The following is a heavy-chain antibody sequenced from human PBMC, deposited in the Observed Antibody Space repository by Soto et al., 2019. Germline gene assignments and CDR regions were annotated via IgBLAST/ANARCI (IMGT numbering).Heavy chain of an antibody. D-gene: IGHD2-15*01. J-gene: IGHJ4*02. CDR3: ARVVGGHYPD. V-gene: IGHV1-18*01. Sequence: QVQLVQSGAEVKKHGASVKVSCKASGYTFTSYGISWVRQAPGQGLEWMGWISAYNGNTNYAQKLQGRVTITTATSTSTAYMERRSLRADDTAVYHCARVVGGHYPDCGQGTLLTVYS. CDR2: ISAYNGNT. CDR1: GYTFTSYG.